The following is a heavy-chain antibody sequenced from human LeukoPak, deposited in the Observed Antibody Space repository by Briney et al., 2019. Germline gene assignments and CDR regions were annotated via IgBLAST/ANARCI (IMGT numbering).Heavy chain of an antibody. CDR1: GYTFTSYD. Sequence: GASVKVSCKASGYTFTSYDINWVRQATGQGLEWMGWMNPNSGNTGYAQKFQGRVTMTRNTSISTAYMELSSLRSEDTAVYYCARIGYCSSTSCYLSYYYYGMDVWGQGTTVTVSS. D-gene: IGHD2-2*01. CDR3: ARIGYCSSTSCYLSYYYYGMDV. V-gene: IGHV1-8*01. J-gene: IGHJ6*02. CDR2: MNPNSGNT.